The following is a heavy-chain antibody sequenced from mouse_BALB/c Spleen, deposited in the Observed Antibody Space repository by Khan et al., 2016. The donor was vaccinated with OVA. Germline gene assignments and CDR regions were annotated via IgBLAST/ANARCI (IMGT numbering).Heavy chain of an antibody. J-gene: IGHJ2*01. CDR3: ARIYGGDFDY. Sequence: EVQLQESGPGLVQPSQSLSLTCTVTGYSITSDYAWNWIRQFPGNKLEWMGHISYSGYTKCNPSLKSRISITRDTSKKQFFLPLNSVTTEDAATLYWARIYGGDFDYWGQGTTLKVPS. V-gene: IGHV3-2*02. CDR1: GYSITSDYA. D-gene: IGHD1-1*01. CDR2: ISYSGYT.